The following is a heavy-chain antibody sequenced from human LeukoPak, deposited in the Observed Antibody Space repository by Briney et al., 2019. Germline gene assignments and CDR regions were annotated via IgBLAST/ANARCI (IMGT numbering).Heavy chain of an antibody. D-gene: IGHD6-6*01. J-gene: IGHJ4*02. CDR1: GFTFSSYS. Sequence: GRSLRLSCAASGFTFSSYSMNWVREAPGKGLEGVSSISSSSSYIYYADSVTGRFTIYRDIDKNSLYVQMNSLRAEDTAVYYCTSDSSSSLTYWGQGTLVTVSS. CDR2: ISSSSSYI. V-gene: IGHV3-21*01. CDR3: TSDSSSSLTY.